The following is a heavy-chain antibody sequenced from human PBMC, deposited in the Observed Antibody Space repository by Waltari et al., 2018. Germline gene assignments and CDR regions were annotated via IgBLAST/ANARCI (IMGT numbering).Heavy chain of an antibody. V-gene: IGHV1-69*04. J-gene: IGHJ3*02. Sequence: QVQLVQSGAEVKTPGSSVKVSCKASGGTFSSSALSWVRQAHGQGLEWMGGIIPILGIANYAQKFQGRVTMTADESTSTAYMELSSLRSEDTAVYYCARELRYFDAFPLIWGQGTMVTVSS. CDR1: GGTFSSSA. CDR3: ARELRYFDAFPLI. D-gene: IGHD3-9*01. CDR2: IIPILGIA.